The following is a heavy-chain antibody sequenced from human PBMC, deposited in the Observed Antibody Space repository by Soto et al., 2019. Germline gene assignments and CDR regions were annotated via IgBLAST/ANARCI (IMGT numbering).Heavy chain of an antibody. Sequence: PGGSLRLSCAASGFTFSSYAMSWVRQAPGKGLEWVSAISGSGGSTYYADSVKGRFTISRDNSKNTLYLQMNSLRAEDTAVYYCAKENPTTVTTGYYGMDVWGQGTTVTVSS. CDR3: AKENPTTVTTGYYGMDV. CDR1: GFTFSSYA. D-gene: IGHD4-4*01. CDR2: ISGSGGST. V-gene: IGHV3-23*01. J-gene: IGHJ6*02.